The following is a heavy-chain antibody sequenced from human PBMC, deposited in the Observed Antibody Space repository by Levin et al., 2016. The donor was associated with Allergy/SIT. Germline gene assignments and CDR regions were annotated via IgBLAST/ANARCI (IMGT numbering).Heavy chain of an antibody. V-gene: IGHV4-39*07. CDR1: GDSIGTSTFY. CDR3: ARGGPSLEYYGFWTGYDGAFDL. Sequence: SETLSLTCSVSGDSIGTSTFYWAWIRQAPGKALEWIGSVYWTGSAYYNPSLKSRVAISVDTSKMQFSLRLTSVTAADTAVYYCARGGPSLEYYGFWTGYDGAFDLWGQGTMVTISS. D-gene: IGHD3-3*01. J-gene: IGHJ3*01. CDR2: VYWTGSA.